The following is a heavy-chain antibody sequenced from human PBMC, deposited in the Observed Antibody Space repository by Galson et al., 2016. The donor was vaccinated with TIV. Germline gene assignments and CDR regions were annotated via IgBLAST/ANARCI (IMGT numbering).Heavy chain of an antibody. CDR2: MNPNSGDT. CDR1: GYTFITYD. CDR3: ATPAYGATSPYYYGMDV. Sequence: SVKVSCKASGYTFITYDIHWVRQAAGQGLEWMGWMNPNSGDTGYAQKFRGRLIMTRNISVSTAYMELSSLRSEDAAVYYCATPAYGATSPYYYGMDVWGQGTTVTVSS. J-gene: IGHJ6*02. D-gene: IGHD5-12*01. V-gene: IGHV1-8*01.